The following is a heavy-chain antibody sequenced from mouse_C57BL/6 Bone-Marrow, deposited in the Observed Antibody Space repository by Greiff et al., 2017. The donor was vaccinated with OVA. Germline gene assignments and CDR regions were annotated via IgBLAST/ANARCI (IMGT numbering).Heavy chain of an antibody. CDR1: GFNIKDDY. D-gene: IGHD2-3*01. V-gene: IGHV14-4*01. CDR3: TTFGGYYMYYFDY. J-gene: IGHJ2*01. CDR2: IDPENGDT. Sequence: EVKLVESGAELVRPGASVKLSCTASGFNIKDDYMHWVKQRPEQGLEWIGWIDPENGDTEYASKFQGKATITADTSSNTAYLQLSSLTSEDTAVYYCTTFGGYYMYYFDYWGQGTTLTVSS.